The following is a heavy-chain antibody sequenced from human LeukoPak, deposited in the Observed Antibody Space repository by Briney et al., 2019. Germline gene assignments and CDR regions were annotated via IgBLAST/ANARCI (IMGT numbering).Heavy chain of an antibody. J-gene: IGHJ4*02. V-gene: IGHV3-30*14. CDR2: ISYDGSNK. D-gene: IGHD4-23*01. CDR3: ARDPYGGSFDY. CDR1: GFTFSSYA. Sequence: GGSLXLSCAASGFTFSSYAMHWVRQAPGKGLEWVAVISYDGSNKYYADSVKGRFTISRDNSKNTLYLQMNSLRAEDTAVYYCARDPYGGSFDYWGQGTLVTVSS.